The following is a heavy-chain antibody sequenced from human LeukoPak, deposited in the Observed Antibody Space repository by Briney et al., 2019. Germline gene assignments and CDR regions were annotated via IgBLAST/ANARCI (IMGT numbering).Heavy chain of an antibody. D-gene: IGHD3-10*01. CDR1: GXSISSGSYY. CDR2: IYYSGNT. V-gene: IGHV4-39*01. J-gene: IGHJ4*02. CDR3: ARLSYGSGSYYNFHFDY. Sequence: SETLSLTCTVSGXSISSGSYYWGWIRQPPGKGLEWIGSIYYSGNTYYNGSLKSRVTISVDTSKNQFSLKLGSVTAADTAVYYCARLSYGSGSYYNFHFDYWGQGTLVTVSS.